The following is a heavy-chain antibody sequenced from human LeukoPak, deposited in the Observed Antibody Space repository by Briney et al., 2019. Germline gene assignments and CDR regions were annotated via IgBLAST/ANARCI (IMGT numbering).Heavy chain of an antibody. D-gene: IGHD3-16*02. CDR1: WDSVSSNTAA. J-gene: IGHJ4*02. V-gene: IGHV6-1*01. CDR3: VRGCYTTSWV. Sequence: SQTLSLTCAISWDSVSSNTAAWSWIRQSPSGGLEWLGRTYYRSKWYEDYAVSLKSRITIQADASKNQFSLHLNSVTPEDTAVYYCVRGCYTTSWVWGQGTPVTVSS. CDR2: TYYRSKWYE.